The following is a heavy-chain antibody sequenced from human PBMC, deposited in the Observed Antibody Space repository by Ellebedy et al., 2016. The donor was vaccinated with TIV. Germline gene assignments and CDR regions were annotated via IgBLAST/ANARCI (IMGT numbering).Heavy chain of an antibody. D-gene: IGHD5-12*01. CDR3: ARVVIVTGRVIDY. CDR2: IYPDDSDT. J-gene: IGHJ4*02. Sequence: GESLKISCKGSGDSFSNHSIAWVRQMPGKGLEWMGIIYPDDSDTRYSPSFQGQVTISVDKSISTAYLQWSSLKAADTAMYYCARVVIVTGRVIDYWGQGTLVTVSS. CDR1: GDSFSNHS. V-gene: IGHV5-51*01.